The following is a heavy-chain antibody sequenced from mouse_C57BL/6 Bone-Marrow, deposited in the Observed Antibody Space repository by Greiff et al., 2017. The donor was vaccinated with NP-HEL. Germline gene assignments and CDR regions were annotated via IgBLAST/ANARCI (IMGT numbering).Heavy chain of an antibody. CDR1: GYTFTSYG. CDR3: GRGSLVSNYGAMDY. D-gene: IGHD2-5*01. CDR2: IYPRSGNT. Sequence: QVQLQQSGAELARPGASVKLSCKASGYTFTSYGISWVKQRPGQGLEWIGEIYPRSGNTYYNEKFKGKATLTADKSSSTAYMELRSLTSEDSAVYFGGRGSLVSNYGAMDYWGQGTSVTVSS. J-gene: IGHJ4*01. V-gene: IGHV1-81*01.